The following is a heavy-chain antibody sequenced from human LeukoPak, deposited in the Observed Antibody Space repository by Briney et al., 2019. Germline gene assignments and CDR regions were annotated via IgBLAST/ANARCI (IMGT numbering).Heavy chain of an antibody. D-gene: IGHD6-19*01. CDR1: GGSISSYY. CDR3: ARVSRGGAVAGIYFDY. CDR2: IYTSGST. Sequence: KTSETLSLTCTVSGGSISSYYWSWIRQPAGKGLEWIGRIYTSGSTNYNPSLKSRVTMSVDTSKNQFSLKLSSVTAADTAVYYCARVSRGGAVAGIYFDYWGQGTLVTVSS. V-gene: IGHV4-4*07. J-gene: IGHJ4*02.